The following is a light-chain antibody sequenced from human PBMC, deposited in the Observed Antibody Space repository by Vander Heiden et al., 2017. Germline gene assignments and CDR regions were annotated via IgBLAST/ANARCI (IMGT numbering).Light chain of an antibody. V-gene: IGLV7-43*01. CDR1: TGTVTNSFY. J-gene: IGLJ3*02. CDR3: LLYFAGVGV. CDR2: STS. Sequence: TVVTQEPSLTVSPAGTVTLTRASNTGTVTNSFYPNWFQQKPGQAPRPMIYSTSDRHSWTPARFSGSLLGGKAALTLSGVQPEDEADYYCLLYFAGVGVFGGGTKLTVL.